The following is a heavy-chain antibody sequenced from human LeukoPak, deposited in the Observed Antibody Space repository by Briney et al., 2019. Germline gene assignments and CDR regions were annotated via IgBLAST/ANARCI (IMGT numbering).Heavy chain of an antibody. J-gene: IGHJ3*02. CDR2: MYSRGST. Sequence: SETLSLTCTVSGGSISSYSWSWIRQPPGKGLEWIGYMYSRGSTNDNPSLKSRVTISRDTSKNQPSLRVTSVTAADTAMYYCARHYLYGDPPAFDIWGQGTMVTVSS. D-gene: IGHD4-17*01. V-gene: IGHV4-59*08. CDR3: ARHYLYGDPPAFDI. CDR1: GGSISSYS.